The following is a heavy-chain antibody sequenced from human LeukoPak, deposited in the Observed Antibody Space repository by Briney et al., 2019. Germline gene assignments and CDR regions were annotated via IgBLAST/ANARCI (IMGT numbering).Heavy chain of an antibody. V-gene: IGHV3-48*01. CDR1: GFTFSSYS. D-gene: IGHD6-25*01. Sequence: GGSLRLSCAASGFTFSSYSMNWVRQAPGKGLECVSYISSSRSTTYYADSVKGRFTISRDNAKNSLYLQMNSLRAEDTAVYYCARGTKRLSATDYWGQGTLVTVSS. J-gene: IGHJ4*02. CDR3: ARGTKRLSATDY. CDR2: ISSSRSTT.